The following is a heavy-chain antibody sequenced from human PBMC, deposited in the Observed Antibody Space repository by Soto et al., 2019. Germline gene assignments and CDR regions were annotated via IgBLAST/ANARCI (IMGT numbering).Heavy chain of an antibody. CDR1: GYTFTGYY. CDR3: ARAIAVAGTGGAFDI. D-gene: IGHD6-19*01. Sequence: GASLKGSCKASGYTFTGYYMHWGRQAPGQGLEWMGIINPSGGSTSYAQKFQGRVTMTRDTSTSTVYMELSSLRSEDTAVYYCARAIAVAGTGGAFDIWGQGTMVTV. CDR2: INPSGGST. V-gene: IGHV1-46*03. J-gene: IGHJ3*02.